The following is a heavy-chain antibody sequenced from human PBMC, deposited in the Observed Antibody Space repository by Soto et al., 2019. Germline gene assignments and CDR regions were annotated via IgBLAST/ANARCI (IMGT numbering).Heavy chain of an antibody. CDR3: ARGRFAPGGTVPKTTGTDY. Sequence: ASVKVSCKASGYTFTSYYMHWVRQAPGQGLEGMGIINPSGGSTSYAQKFQGRVTMTRDTSTSTVYMELSSLRSEDTAVYYCARGRFAPGGTVPKTTGTDYWGQGTLGTCLL. CDR1: GYTFTSYY. V-gene: IGHV1-46*03. D-gene: IGHD6-13*01. J-gene: IGHJ4*02. CDR2: INPSGGST.